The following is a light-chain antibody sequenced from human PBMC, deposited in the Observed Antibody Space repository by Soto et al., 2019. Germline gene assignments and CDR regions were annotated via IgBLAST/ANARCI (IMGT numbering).Light chain of an antibody. CDR3: SSYTSSSALV. V-gene: IGLV2-14*01. Sequence: QSALTQPASVSGSPGQSITISCTGTSSDVGGYNYVSCYQQPPAKAPKLMIYDVSQRPSGVSNRFSGSKAGNTASLTIAGLQAEDAADYYGSSYTSSSALVFGGGTKVTVL. J-gene: IGLJ2*01. CDR1: SSDVGGYNY. CDR2: DVS.